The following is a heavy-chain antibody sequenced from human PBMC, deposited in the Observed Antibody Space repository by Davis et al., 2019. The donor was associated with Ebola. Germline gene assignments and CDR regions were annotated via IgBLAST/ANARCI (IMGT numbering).Heavy chain of an antibody. Sequence: PSETLSLTCTVSGGPISSYYWSWIRQPPGKGLEWIGYIYYSGSTNYNPSLKSRVTISVDTSKNQFSLKLSSVTAADTAVYYWARDNYYMDVWGKGTTVTVSS. CDR1: GGPISSYY. V-gene: IGHV4-59*01. CDR3: ARDNYYMDV. J-gene: IGHJ6*03. CDR2: IYYSGST.